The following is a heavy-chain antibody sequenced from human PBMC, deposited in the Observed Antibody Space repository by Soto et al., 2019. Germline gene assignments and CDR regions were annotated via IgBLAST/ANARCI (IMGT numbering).Heavy chain of an antibody. CDR3: AKEEMAYSSSSPFDY. CDR2: ISYDGSNK. V-gene: IGHV3-30*18. J-gene: IGHJ4*02. D-gene: IGHD6-13*01. CDR1: GFTFSSYG. Sequence: QVQLVESGGGVVQPGRSLRLSCAASGFTFSSYGMHWVRQAPGKGLEWVAVISYDGSNKYYSDSVKGRFTISRDNSKNTRYLQMNSLGAEDTAVYYCAKEEMAYSSSSPFDYWGQGTMVTVSS.